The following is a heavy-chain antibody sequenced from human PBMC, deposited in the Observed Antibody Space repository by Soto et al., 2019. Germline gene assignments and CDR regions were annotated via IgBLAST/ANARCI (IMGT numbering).Heavy chain of an antibody. V-gene: IGHV1-18*01. CDR2: ISAYNGNT. CDR3: ARDSPPVDY. J-gene: IGHJ4*02. Sequence: ASEKVSCKASGYTFTSYGVSWVRQAPGQGLEWMGWISAYNGNTKYAQKLQGRVTMTTDTSTNTAYMDLRSLRSDDTAVYYCARDSPPVDYWGQGTLVTVSS. CDR1: GYTFTSYG.